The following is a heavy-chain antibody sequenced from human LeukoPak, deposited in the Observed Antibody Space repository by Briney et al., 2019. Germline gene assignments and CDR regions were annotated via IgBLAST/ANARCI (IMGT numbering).Heavy chain of an antibody. CDR1: GFTFSSYS. Sequence: GGTLRLSCAASGFTFSSYSMNWVRQAPGKGLEWVSSISSSSSYIYYADSVKGRFTISRDNAKNSLYLQMNSLRAEDAAVYYCAGVDYYDSSGYHSQYYYYGMDVWGQGTTVTVSS. CDR2: ISSSSSYI. J-gene: IGHJ6*02. CDR3: AGVDYYDSSGYHSQYYYYGMDV. D-gene: IGHD3-22*01. V-gene: IGHV3-21*04.